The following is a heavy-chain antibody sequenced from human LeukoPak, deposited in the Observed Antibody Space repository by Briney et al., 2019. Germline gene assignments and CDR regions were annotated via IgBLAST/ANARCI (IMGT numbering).Heavy chain of an antibody. CDR1: GGSFSGYY. CDR2: INHSGST. D-gene: IGHD6-19*01. J-gene: IGHJ4*02. Sequence: SETLSLTCAVYGGSFSGYYWSWIRQPPGKGLEWIGEINHSGSTNYNPSLKSRVTISVDTSKNQFSLKLSSVTAADTAVYYCASFKGEQSGSGLDYWGQGTLVTASS. V-gene: IGHV4-34*01. CDR3: ASFKGEQSGSGLDY.